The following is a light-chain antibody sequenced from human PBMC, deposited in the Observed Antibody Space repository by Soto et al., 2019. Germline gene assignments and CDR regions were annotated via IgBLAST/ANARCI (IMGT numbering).Light chain of an antibody. CDR3: QQYGISPFT. Sequence: EIVLTQSPGTLSLSPGERATLSCWASQSVSSSYLAWYQQKPGQAPRLLIYGASSRATGIPDRFSGSGSGTDFTLTISRLEPEDFTVYYCQQYGISPFTFGPGTKVDV. CDR2: GAS. J-gene: IGKJ3*01. V-gene: IGKV3-20*01. CDR1: QSVSSSY.